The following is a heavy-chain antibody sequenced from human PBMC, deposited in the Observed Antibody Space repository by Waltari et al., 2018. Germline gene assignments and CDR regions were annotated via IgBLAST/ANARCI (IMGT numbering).Heavy chain of an antibody. D-gene: IGHD2-15*01. CDR2: ISGRGGST. V-gene: IGHV3-23*01. J-gene: IGHJ4*02. CDR3: AKGALVVVAAIYFDY. CDR1: GFTFSSYA. Sequence: EVQLLESGGGLVQPGGSLRLSCAASGFTFSSYAMRCVRPAPGKGLEWVSAISGRGGSTYYEDSVKGRFTISRDNSKNTLYLQMNSLRAEDTAVYYCAKGALVVVAAIYFDYWGQGTLVTVSS.